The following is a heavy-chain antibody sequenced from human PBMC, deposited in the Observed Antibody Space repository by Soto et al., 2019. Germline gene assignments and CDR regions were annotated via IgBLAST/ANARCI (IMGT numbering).Heavy chain of an antibody. CDR2: ISSSSSTI. V-gene: IGHV3-48*01. D-gene: IGHD2-2*02. CDR3: ARDTIRSHYYYGMDV. Sequence: GGSLRLSCAASGLTFSSYSMNWVRQAPGKGLEWVSYISSSSSTIYYADSVKGRFTISRDNAKNSLYLQMNSLRAEDTAVYYCARDTIRSHYYYGMDVWGQGTTVTVSS. CDR1: GLTFSSYS. J-gene: IGHJ6*02.